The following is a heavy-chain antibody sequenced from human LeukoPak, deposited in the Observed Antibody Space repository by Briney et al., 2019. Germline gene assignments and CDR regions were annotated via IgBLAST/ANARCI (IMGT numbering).Heavy chain of an antibody. CDR2: IIPLFGTA. Sequence: SVKVSCKASGGTFSSYAISWVRQAPGQRLDWMGGIIPLFGTAHYAQKLLGRVTITADESTSTAYMELSSLRSEDTAVYYCARVWGQGSSGYYPFWGQGTLVTVSS. D-gene: IGHD3-22*01. V-gene: IGHV1-69*13. CDR3: ARVWGQGSSGYYPF. CDR1: GGTFSSYA. J-gene: IGHJ4*02.